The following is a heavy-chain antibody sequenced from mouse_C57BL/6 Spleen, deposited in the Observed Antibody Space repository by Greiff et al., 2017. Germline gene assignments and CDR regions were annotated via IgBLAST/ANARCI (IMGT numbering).Heavy chain of an antibody. D-gene: IGHD1-1*01. CDR2: IDPSDSYT. J-gene: IGHJ2*01. Sequence: QVQLQQPGAELVKPGASVKLSCKASGYTFTSYWMQWVKQRPGQGLEWIGEIDPSDSYTNYNQKFKGKATLTVDTSSSTAYMQLSSLTSEDSAVYYCAVFLYGSQSLYYFDYWGQGTTLTVSS. CDR3: AVFLYGSQSLYYFDY. V-gene: IGHV1-50*01. CDR1: GYTFTSYW.